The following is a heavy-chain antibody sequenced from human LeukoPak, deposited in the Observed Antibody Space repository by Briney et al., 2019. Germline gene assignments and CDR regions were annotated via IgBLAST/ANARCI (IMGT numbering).Heavy chain of an antibody. D-gene: IGHD3-10*01. CDR3: AKAYYGSGSDLDY. CDR1: GFTFSSYA. V-gene: IGHV3-23*01. Sequence: GGSLGLSCAASGFTFSSYAMSWVRQAPGKGLEWVSAISGSGGSTYYTDSVKGRFTISRDNSKNTLYLQMNSLRAEDTAVYYCAKAYYGSGSDLDYWGQGTLVTVSS. J-gene: IGHJ4*02. CDR2: ISGSGGST.